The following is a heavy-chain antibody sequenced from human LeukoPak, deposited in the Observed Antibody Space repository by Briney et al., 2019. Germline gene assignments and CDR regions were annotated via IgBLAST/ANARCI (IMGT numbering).Heavy chain of an antibody. D-gene: IGHD3-9*01. CDR3: ARSFDDYTRPFDY. V-gene: IGHV1-18*01. CDR1: GGTFSSYA. Sequence: ASVKVSCKASGGTFSSYAITWVRQAPGQGLEWMGWVSAYNGNTNYAQKFQGRVTMTTDTSTSTAYMELRSLRSDDTAVYYCARSFDDYTRPFDYWGQGTLVTVSS. J-gene: IGHJ4*02. CDR2: VSAYNGNT.